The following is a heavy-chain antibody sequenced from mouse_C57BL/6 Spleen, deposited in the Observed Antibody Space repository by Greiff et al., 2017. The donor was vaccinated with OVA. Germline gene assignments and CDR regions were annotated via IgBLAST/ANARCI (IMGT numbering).Heavy chain of an antibody. D-gene: IGHD2-3*01. CDR3: ARSGYDPLMDY. J-gene: IGHJ4*01. CDR2: IYPGDGDT. V-gene: IGHV1-80*01. CDR1: GYAFSSYW. Sequence: VQLQQSGAELVKPGASVKISCKASGYAFSSYWMNWVKQRPGKGLEWIGQIYPGDGDTNYNGKFKGKATLTADKSSSTAYMQISSLTSEDSAVYFCARSGYDPLMDYWGQGTSVTVSS.